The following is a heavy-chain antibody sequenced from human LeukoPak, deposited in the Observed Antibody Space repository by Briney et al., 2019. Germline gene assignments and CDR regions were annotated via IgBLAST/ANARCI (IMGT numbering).Heavy chain of an antibody. CDR3: ARDTGVAGWNYNWFDP. CDR2: IYTSGSS. CDR1: GGSISSYY. Sequence: PSETLSLTCTVSGGSISSYYWSWIRQPAGQGLGLIGRIYTSGSSNYNPSLYSRVTMSVDTSKNQFSLKLSSVTAADTAVYYCARDTGVAGWNYNWFDPRGQGTLVTVSS. J-gene: IGHJ5*02. V-gene: IGHV4-4*07. D-gene: IGHD6-19*01.